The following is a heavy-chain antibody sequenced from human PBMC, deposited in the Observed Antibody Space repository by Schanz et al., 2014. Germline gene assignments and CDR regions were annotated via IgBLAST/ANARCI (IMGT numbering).Heavy chain of an antibody. CDR2: ISASGGST. Sequence: DLVESGGGLIQRGESLRLSCSASGFSFSSYSMNWVRQAPGKGLEWVSTISASGGSTYYADSVKGRFTISRDNSENTLYLQMNSLRAEDTAVFYCAKGMGYCSGGTCYDYYYYGLDVWGKGTTVTVSS. J-gene: IGHJ6*04. D-gene: IGHD2-15*01. CDR3: AKGMGYCSGGTCYDYYYYGLDV. V-gene: IGHV3-23*04. CDR1: GFSFSSYS.